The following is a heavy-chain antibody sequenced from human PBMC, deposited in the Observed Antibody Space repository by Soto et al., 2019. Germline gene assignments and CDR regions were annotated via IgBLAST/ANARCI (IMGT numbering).Heavy chain of an antibody. D-gene: IGHD3-10*01. CDR3: ARDRRLITMVRGVSLWFDP. CDR2: INHSGST. V-gene: IGHV4-34*01. J-gene: IGHJ5*02. Sequence: SETLSLTCAVYGGSFRGYYWSWIRQTPGQGLEWIGEINHSGSTNYNPSLKSRVTISLDTSKNQFSLKLSSVTAADTAVYYCARDRRLITMVRGVSLWFDPWGQGTLVTVS. CDR1: GGSFRGYY.